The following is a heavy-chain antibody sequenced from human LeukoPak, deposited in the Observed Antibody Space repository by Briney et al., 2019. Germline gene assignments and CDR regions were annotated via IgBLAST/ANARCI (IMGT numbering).Heavy chain of an antibody. CDR2: MNPNSGHT. J-gene: IGHJ3*02. V-gene: IGHV1-8*01. Sequence: GASVKVSCKASGYIFTSYDINWVRQAPGQGLEWMGWMNPNSGHTGFAQKFQGRVTMTRSTSISTAYMELSRLRSDDTAVYYCARGGSGWYIGAFDIWGQGTMVTVSS. CDR3: ARGGSGWYIGAFDI. D-gene: IGHD6-19*01. CDR1: GYIFTSYD.